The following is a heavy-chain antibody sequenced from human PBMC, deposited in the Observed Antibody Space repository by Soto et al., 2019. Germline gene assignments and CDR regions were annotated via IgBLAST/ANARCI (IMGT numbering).Heavy chain of an antibody. CDR1: GFTFSTTG. J-gene: IGHJ6*02. CDR3: AKDLRQGASGATVYGMDV. D-gene: IGHD7-27*01. Sequence: QVQLVESGGGVVQPGTSLRLSCTASGFTFSTTGMHWVRQAPGKGLEWVAVISYDGSKTYYADSVKGRLTISRDNSRGTVYLQMNSLRPEDTAVYYCAKDLRQGASGATVYGMDVWGQGTTVSVSS. CDR2: ISYDGSKT. V-gene: IGHV3-30*18.